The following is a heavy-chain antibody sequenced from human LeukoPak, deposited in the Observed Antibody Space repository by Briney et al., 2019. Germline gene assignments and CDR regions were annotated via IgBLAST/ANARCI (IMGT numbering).Heavy chain of an antibody. CDR3: ARGSLSSPYYYGSGSYYHYYYYYMGV. CDR2: IYTSGST. D-gene: IGHD3-10*01. CDR1: GGSISSGSYY. J-gene: IGHJ6*03. V-gene: IGHV4-61*02. Sequence: PSETLSLTCTVSGGSISSGSYYWSWIRQPAGKGLEWIGRIYTSGSTNYNPSLKSRVTISVDTSKNQFSLKLSSVTAADTAVYYCARGSLSSPYYYGSGSYYHYYYYYMGVWGKGTTVTISS.